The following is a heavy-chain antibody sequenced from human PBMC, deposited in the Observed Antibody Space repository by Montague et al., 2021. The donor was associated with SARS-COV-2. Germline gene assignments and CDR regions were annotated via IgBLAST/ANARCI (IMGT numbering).Heavy chain of an antibody. Sequence: SETLSLTCTVSGASVRTYYWSWIRQSAGKKLVWMGRLYTSGSTYYNPSFKSRVTMLLDTSKNLFSLNLSSMTAADTAVYYCARDGADYSFAYYHEMDVWGKGIAVTVS. CDR1: GASVRTYY. CDR2: LYTSGST. V-gene: IGHV4-4*07. CDR3: ARDGADYSFAYYHEMDV. D-gene: IGHD5-12*01. J-gene: IGHJ6*03.